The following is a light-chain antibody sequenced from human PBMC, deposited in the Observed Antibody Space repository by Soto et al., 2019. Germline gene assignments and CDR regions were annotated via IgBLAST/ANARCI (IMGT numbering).Light chain of an antibody. V-gene: IGLV2-14*01. Sequence: QSVLTQPASVSGSPGQSITISCTGTSSDVGGYNYVSWYQHHLGKAPKLMIFEVINRPSGVSHRFSGSKSGNTASLTISGLQAEDDADYYCSSYTSSSTYVFGTGTKVT. CDR1: SSDVGGYNY. J-gene: IGLJ1*01. CDR2: EVI. CDR3: SSYTSSSTYV.